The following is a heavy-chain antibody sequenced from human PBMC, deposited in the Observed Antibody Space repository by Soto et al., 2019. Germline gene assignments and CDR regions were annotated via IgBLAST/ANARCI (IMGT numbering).Heavy chain of an antibody. D-gene: IGHD6-6*01. V-gene: IGHV4-31*03. CDR2: IYYSGST. CDR1: GGSISSGGYY. CDR3: ARGYSSSSYAFDI. Sequence: QVQLQESGPGLVKPSQTLSLTCTVSGGSISSGGYYWSWIRQHPGKGLEWIGYIYYSGSTYYNPSLKSRVTKSVDTYKNQFSLKLSSVTAANTAVYYCARGYSSSSYAFDIWGQGTMVTVSS. J-gene: IGHJ3*02.